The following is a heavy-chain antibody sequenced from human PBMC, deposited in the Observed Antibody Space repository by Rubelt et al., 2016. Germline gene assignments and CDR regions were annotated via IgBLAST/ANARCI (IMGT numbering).Heavy chain of an antibody. CDR3: ARDDSPYYYDSSGYYDY. Sequence: APGQGPEWMGRINPNSGGTNYAQKFQGWVTMTRDTSISTAYMELSRLRSDDTAVYYCARDDSPYYYDSSGYYDYWGQGTLVTVSS. D-gene: IGHD3-22*01. J-gene: IGHJ4*02. V-gene: IGHV1-2*04. CDR2: INPNSGGT.